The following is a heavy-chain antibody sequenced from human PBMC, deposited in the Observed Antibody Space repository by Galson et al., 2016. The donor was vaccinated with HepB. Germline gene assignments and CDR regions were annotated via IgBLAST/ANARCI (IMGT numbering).Heavy chain of an antibody. CDR3: ARDLGGDY. CDR1: GFTFSNYG. V-gene: IGHV3-30*03. CDR2: ISYDGSNK. J-gene: IGHJ4*02. Sequence: SLRLSCAASGFTFSNYGMHWVRQAPGKGLEWVAVISYDGSNKYYADSVKDRLTPSRDNSKKTLYLQMNRRRAEDPAVYFCARDLGGDYWGQGTLVTVSS.